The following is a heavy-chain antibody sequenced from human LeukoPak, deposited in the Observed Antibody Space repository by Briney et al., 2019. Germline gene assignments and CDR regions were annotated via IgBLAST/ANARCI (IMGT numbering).Heavy chain of an antibody. CDR3: AKGFRSGTYPLDY. Sequence: PGGSLRLSCAASGFIFTNHAMNWVRQAPGKGLEWASGISGSGGSTYYAGSVKGRFTISRDNSKNTLYMQMNSLRAEETAVYYCAKGFRSGTYPLDYWGQGTLVTVSS. D-gene: IGHD3-10*01. V-gene: IGHV3-23*01. J-gene: IGHJ4*02. CDR1: GFIFTNHA. CDR2: ISGSGGST.